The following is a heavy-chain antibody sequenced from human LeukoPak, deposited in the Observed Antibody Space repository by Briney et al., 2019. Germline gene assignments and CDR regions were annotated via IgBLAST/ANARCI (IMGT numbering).Heavy chain of an antibody. J-gene: IGHJ6*02. D-gene: IGHD3-3*01. Sequence: GGSLRLSCAASGFTFSSYDMHWVRQATGKGLEWVSAIGTAGDTYYPGSVKGRFTISRGNAKNSLYLQMNSLRAGDTAVYYCARGPVSYDGMDVWGQGTTVTVSS. CDR1: GFTFSSYD. CDR3: ARGPVSYDGMDV. CDR2: IGTAGDT. V-gene: IGHV3-13*01.